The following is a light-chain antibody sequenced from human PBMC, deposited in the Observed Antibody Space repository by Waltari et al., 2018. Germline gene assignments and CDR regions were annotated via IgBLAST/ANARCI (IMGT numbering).Light chain of an antibody. CDR2: DES. CDR1: QSIGSH. CDR3: QQRSNLWT. V-gene: IGKV3-11*01. J-gene: IGKJ1*01. Sequence: ETVLTQSPATLSLSPGERATLSCRASQSIGSHLAWYQQKPGQPPRLLIYDESKRATGIPARFSCSGSGTDFTLTISSLEPEDFAVYYCQQRSNLWTFGQGTKVEIK.